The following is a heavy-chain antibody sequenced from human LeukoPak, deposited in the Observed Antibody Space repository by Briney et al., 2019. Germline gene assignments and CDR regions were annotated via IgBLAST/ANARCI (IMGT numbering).Heavy chain of an antibody. CDR2: ISGSGGST. CDR3: QVITMVRGVDDY. D-gene: IGHD3-10*01. CDR1: GFTFSSYA. J-gene: IGHJ4*02. Sequence: GGSLRLSCAASGFTFSSYAMSWVRQPQGKGLRGASAISGSGGSTYYADSVKGRFTISRDNSKNTLYLQMNSLRAGDTAVYYCQVITMVRGVDDYWGQGTLVTVSS. V-gene: IGHV3-23*01.